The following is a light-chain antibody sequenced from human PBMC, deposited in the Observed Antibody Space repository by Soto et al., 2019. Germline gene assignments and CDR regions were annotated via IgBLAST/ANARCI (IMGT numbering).Light chain of an antibody. CDR1: QGISSY. V-gene: IGKV1-8*01. Sequence: AIRMTQSPSSISASTGDRVTITCRASQGISSYLAWYQQKPGKAPKLLIYAASTLQSGVPSRFSGSGSGTDFILTISCLQSEDFATYYCQQYYSYPLAFGQGTRLEIK. J-gene: IGKJ5*01. CDR3: QQYYSYPLA. CDR2: AAS.